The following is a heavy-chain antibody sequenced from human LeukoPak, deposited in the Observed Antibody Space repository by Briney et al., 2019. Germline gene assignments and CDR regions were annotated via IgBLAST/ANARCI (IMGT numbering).Heavy chain of an antibody. J-gene: IGHJ4*02. CDR1: GFTFSSYA. CDR2: ISGSGGST. D-gene: IGHD6-6*01. Sequence: GGSLRLSCAASGFTFSSYAMSWVRQAPGKGLEWVSAISGSGGSTYYADSVKGRFTISRDNSKNTLYLQMNSLRAEDTAVYYCAKCPINWDSSSSGFPHFDYWGQGTLVTVSS. V-gene: IGHV3-23*01. CDR3: AKCPINWDSSSSGFPHFDY.